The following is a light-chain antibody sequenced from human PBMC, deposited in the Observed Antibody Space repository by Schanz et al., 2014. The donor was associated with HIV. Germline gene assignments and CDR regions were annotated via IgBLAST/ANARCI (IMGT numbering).Light chain of an antibody. J-gene: IGKJ1*01. CDR1: QTVSSNS. V-gene: IGKV3-20*01. CDR3: QQYSGSPPWT. CDR2: SAS. Sequence: EIVLTQSPGTLSLSPGERATLSCRASQTVSSNSLGWYQQKRGQVPRLLIYSASRRANGIPDRFSGSGSGTDFTLTISGLEPDDFAVYYCQQYSGSPPWTFGQGTKVEIK.